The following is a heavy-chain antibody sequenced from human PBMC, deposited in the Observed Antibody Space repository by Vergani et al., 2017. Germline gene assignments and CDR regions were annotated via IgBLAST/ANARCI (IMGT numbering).Heavy chain of an antibody. CDR3: ARAIIRYCSSTGCLPGY. Sequence: QVQLVQSGAEVKKPGASVKVSCKASGYTFTGYYMHWVRQAPGQGLEWMGWINPNSGGTNYAQKSQGRVTMIRDTTISTAYMELSRLRSDATAVYYCARAIIRYCSSTGCLPGYWGQGTLVTVSS. CDR1: GYTFTGYY. D-gene: IGHD2-2*01. CDR2: INPNSGGT. J-gene: IGHJ4*02. V-gene: IGHV1-2*02.